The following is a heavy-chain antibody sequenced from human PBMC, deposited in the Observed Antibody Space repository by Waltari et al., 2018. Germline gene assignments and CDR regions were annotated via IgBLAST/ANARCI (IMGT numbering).Heavy chain of an antibody. V-gene: IGHV3-74*01. Sequence: EVQLVESGGGLVQPGGSLRLSCAASAFSSSSSWMHWVSQAPVKGRGCVSHINSDGSDTSYADSVKGRFTISRDNVKSTLYLQMNSLRAEDTTVYYCARASYSTSLPMGYWGQGTLVTVSS. CDR1: AFSSSSSW. CDR3: ARASYSTSLPMGY. J-gene: IGHJ4*02. D-gene: IGHD6-6*01. CDR2: INSDGSDT.